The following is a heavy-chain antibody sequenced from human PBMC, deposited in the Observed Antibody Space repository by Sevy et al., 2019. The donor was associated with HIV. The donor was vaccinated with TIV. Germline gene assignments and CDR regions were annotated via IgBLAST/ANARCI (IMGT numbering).Heavy chain of an antibody. CDR2: IWYDGSSK. CDR3: ATNMVHAGAYDSYFNF. V-gene: IGHV3-33*01. Sequence: GGSLRLSCLASQFNFDTYAIHWVRQAPGKGLEWVAMIWYDGSSKEYAESVKGRFASSRDNSQNTAFLQMNSLRAEDTGVYYCATNMVHAGAYDSYFNFWGQGSLVTVSS. J-gene: IGHJ4*02. CDR1: QFNFDTYA. D-gene: IGHD3-10*01.